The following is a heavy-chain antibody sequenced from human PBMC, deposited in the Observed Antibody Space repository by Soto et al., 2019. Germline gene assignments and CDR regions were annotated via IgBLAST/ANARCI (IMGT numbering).Heavy chain of an antibody. D-gene: IGHD1-26*01. CDR3: ARDSWELGRDY. V-gene: IGHV3-33*01. J-gene: IGHJ4*02. CDR2: IWYDGSNK. Sequence: QVQLVESGGGVVQPGRSLRLSCAASGFTFSSYGMHWVRQAPGKGLEWVAVIWYDGSNKYYADSVKGRFTISRDNSKNTLYLQMNSLRAEDTAVYYCARDSWELGRDYWGQGTLVTVSS. CDR1: GFTFSSYG.